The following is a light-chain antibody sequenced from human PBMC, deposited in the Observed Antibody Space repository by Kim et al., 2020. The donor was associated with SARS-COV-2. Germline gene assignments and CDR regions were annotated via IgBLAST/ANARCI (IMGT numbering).Light chain of an antibody. J-gene: IGKJ4*01. Sequence: DIQMTQSPSSLSASVGDRVTITCRVSQVIDNYLAWYQQKPGKVPKLLIYGASTLQSGVPSRFSGSGSGTDFTLTISSLQPEDVATYYCQKYNTAPPLTFGGGTKVDIK. CDR3: QKYNTAPPLT. CDR2: GAS. V-gene: IGKV1-27*01. CDR1: QVIDNY.